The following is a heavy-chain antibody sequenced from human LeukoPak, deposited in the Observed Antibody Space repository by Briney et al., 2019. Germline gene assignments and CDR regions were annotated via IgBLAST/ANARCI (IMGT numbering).Heavy chain of an antibody. CDR2: ISAYNGNT. CDR3: AREPTGGYSYGSWFDP. Sequence: GASVKVSCKASGYTFTSYGIRWVRQAPGQGLEWMGWISAYNGNTNYAQTLQGRVTMTTDTSTRTAYMELRSLRSDDTAVYYCAREPTGGYSYGSWFDPWGQGTLVTVSS. D-gene: IGHD5-18*01. V-gene: IGHV1-18*01. J-gene: IGHJ5*02. CDR1: GYTFTSYG.